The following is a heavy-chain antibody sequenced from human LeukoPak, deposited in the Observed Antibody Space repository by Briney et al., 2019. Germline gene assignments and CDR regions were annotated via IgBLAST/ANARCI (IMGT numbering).Heavy chain of an antibody. J-gene: IGHJ4*02. Sequence: SSETLSLTCAVSGYSISSGYYWGWIRQPPGKGLEWIGSIYHSGSTYYNPSLKSRVTISVDTSKNQFSLKLSSVTAADTAVYYCARQINLAARPEAADYWGQGTLVTVSS. D-gene: IGHD6-6*01. CDR2: IYHSGST. V-gene: IGHV4-38-2*01. CDR3: ARQINLAARPEAADY. CDR1: GYSISSGYY.